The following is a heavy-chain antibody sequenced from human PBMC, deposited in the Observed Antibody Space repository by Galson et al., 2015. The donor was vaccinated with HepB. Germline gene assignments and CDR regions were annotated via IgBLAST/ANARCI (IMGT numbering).Heavy chain of an antibody. CDR1: GFTFSSYS. CDR2: ISSSSSTI. D-gene: IGHD2-2*01. Sequence: SLRLSCAASGFTFSSYSMNWVRQAPGKGLEWVSYISSSSSTIYYADSVKGRFTISRDNAKNSQYLQMNSLRAEDTAVYYCARGQDCSSTSCYSGLDYWGRGTLVTVSS. V-gene: IGHV3-48*01. CDR3: ARGQDCSSTSCYSGLDY. J-gene: IGHJ4*02.